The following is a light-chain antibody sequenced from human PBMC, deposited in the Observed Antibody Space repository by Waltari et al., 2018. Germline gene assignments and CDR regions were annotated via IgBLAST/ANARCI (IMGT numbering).Light chain of an antibody. V-gene: IGKV3-11*01. CDR3: QQRSKWPLT. Sequence: VLTQSPATLSLSPGETATLSCRASQSVTNYLAWYQPKPGQAPRLLIYDASNRATGIPARFSGSGSGTDFTLTISNLEPEDSAVYYCQQRSKWPLTFGGGTKVEIK. J-gene: IGKJ4*01. CDR1: QSVTNY. CDR2: DAS.